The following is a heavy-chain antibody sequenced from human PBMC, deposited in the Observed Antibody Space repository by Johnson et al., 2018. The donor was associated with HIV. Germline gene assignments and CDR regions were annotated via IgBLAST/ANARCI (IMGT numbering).Heavy chain of an antibody. Sequence: VQLVESGGGLVQPGGSLRLSCGASGFTFDDYAMHWVRQAPGKGLEWVSSISWNSGSIGYADSVRGRFTISRYNSKSTLYLQMHSLRAEDTAVYYCASGKFSVRVVIFIDVWGQGTMVTVSS. CDR3: ASGKFSVRVVIFIDV. CDR1: GFTFDDYA. D-gene: IGHD3-22*01. CDR2: ISWNSGSI. V-gene: IGHV3-9*01. J-gene: IGHJ3*01.